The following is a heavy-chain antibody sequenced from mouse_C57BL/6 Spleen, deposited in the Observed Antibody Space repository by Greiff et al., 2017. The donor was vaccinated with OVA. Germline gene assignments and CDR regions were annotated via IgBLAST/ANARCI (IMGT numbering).Heavy chain of an antibody. D-gene: IGHD1-1*01. Sequence: VQLQESGPGLVKPSQSLSLTCSVTGYSITSGYYWNWIRQFPGNKLEWMGYISYDGSNNYNPSLKNRISITRDTSKNQFFLKLNSVTTEDTATYYCARDLSSYDYWGQGTTLTVSS. CDR2: ISYDGSN. V-gene: IGHV3-6*01. CDR3: ARDLSSYDY. J-gene: IGHJ2*01. CDR1: GYSITSGYY.